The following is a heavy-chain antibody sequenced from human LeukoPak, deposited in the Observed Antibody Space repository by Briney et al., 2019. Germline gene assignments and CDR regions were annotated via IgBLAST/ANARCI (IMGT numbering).Heavy chain of an antibody. CDR2: IYYSGST. CDR1: GGSISSYY. Sequence: PSETLSLTCTVSGGSISSYYWSWIRQPPGKGLEWIGYIYYSGSTNYNPSLKSRVTMSVDTSKNQFSLKLSSVTAADTAVYYCAREPNSGFDYYYYMDVWGKGTTVTISS. CDR3: AREPNSGFDYYYYMDV. D-gene: IGHD3-10*01. J-gene: IGHJ6*03. V-gene: IGHV4-59*12.